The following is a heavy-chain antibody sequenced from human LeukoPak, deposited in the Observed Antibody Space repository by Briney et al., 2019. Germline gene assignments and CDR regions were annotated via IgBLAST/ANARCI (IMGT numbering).Heavy chain of an antibody. CDR3: ARDQSLVAYSSTWFDY. CDR1: GYTFTNYG. Sequence: APVKVSCKAPGYTFTNYGISWVRQAPGQGREWMGWISAYHGNTDYAQNLQGRVTMTTDTLTSTAYMELRSLRSDDTAVYYCARDQSLVAYSSTWFDYWGQGTPVTVSS. D-gene: IGHD6-13*01. V-gene: IGHV1-18*01. CDR2: ISAYHGNT. J-gene: IGHJ4*02.